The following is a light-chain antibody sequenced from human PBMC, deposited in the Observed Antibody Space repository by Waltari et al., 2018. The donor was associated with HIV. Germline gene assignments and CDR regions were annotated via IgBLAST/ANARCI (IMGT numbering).Light chain of an antibody. Sequence: QSALTQPPSASGSPGQSVTISCTGTSTDVPTYNYVSWYQQHPGEAPKILIYEVNKRPSGVHDRFVGSKAGNTASLTVSGLQADDEADYYCTSYEGKNNLVFGGGTKLTV. V-gene: IGLV2-8*01. CDR1: STDVPTYNY. CDR3: TSYEGKNNLV. J-gene: IGLJ2*01. CDR2: EVN.